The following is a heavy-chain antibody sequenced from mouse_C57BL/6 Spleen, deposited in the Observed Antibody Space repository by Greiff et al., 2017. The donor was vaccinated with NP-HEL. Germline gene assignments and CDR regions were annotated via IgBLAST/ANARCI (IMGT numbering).Heavy chain of an antibody. CDR3: TGDRAVDYAMDY. D-gene: IGHD1-1*01. J-gene: IGHJ4*01. Sequence: EVQLVESGEGLVKPGGSLKLSCAASGFTFSSYAMSWVRQTPEKRLEWVAYISSGGDYTYYADTVQGRFTISRDNARNTLYLQVSSLKSEDTAMYYCTGDRAVDYAMDYWGQGTSVTVSS. CDR1: GFTFSSYA. CDR2: ISSGGDYT. V-gene: IGHV5-9-1*02.